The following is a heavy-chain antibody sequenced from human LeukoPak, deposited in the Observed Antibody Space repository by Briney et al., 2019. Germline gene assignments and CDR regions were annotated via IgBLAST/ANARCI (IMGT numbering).Heavy chain of an antibody. Sequence: ASVKVACKSSGYTFTSYYIHWVQQAPGQGLEWMGIINPSGGSTSYAQKFQGRVTMTRDTSTSTVYMELSSLRSEDTAVYYCARPASTSASYSHYYYYGLDVWGQGTTVTVSS. CDR3: ARPASTSASYSHYYYYGLDV. CDR1: GYTFTSYY. J-gene: IGHJ6*02. V-gene: IGHV1-46*01. CDR2: INPSGGST. D-gene: IGHD1-26*01.